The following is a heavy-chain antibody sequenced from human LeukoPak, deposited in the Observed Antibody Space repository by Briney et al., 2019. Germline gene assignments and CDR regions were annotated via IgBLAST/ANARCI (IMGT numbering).Heavy chain of an antibody. D-gene: IGHD5-12*01. CDR3: ARKSSRGGFNGYDFWYFDL. V-gene: IGHV4-59*08. Sequence: PSETLSLTCTVSGGSISSYFWSWLRQPPGKRLEWLGYISYSGSTDYNPSLKSRVTLSVDTSKNRLSLKLSSVTAADTAVYYCARKSSRGGFNGYDFWYFDLWGRGTLVTVSS. J-gene: IGHJ2*01. CDR2: ISYSGST. CDR1: GGSISSYF.